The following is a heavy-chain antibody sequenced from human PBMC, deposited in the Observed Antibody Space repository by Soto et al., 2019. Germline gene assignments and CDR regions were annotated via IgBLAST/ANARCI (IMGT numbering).Heavy chain of an antibody. Sequence: QVQLQESGPGLAKPSQTLSLTCTVSGGSISSGGYYWSWIRQHPGKGLEWIGYIYYSGSTYYNPSLKSRVTISVDTSKNQFSLKLSSVTAADTAVYYCARDRGYCSSTSCSNWFDPWGQGTLVTVSS. D-gene: IGHD2-2*01. J-gene: IGHJ5*02. V-gene: IGHV4-31*03. CDR1: GGSISSGGYY. CDR3: ARDRGYCSSTSCSNWFDP. CDR2: IYYSGST.